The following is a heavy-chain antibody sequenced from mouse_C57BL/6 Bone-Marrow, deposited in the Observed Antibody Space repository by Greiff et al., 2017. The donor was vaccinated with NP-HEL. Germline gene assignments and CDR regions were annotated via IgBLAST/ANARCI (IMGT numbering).Heavy chain of an antibody. CDR1: GYTFTSYW. CDR3: ARNHYGDAMDY. CDR2: IDPSDSYT. V-gene: IGHV1-69*01. D-gene: IGHD1-1*02. Sequence: VQLQQPGAELVMPGASVKLSCKASGYTFTSYWMHWVKQRPGQGLEWIGEIDPSDSYTNYNQKFKGKSTLTVDKSSSTAYMQLSSLTSEDSAVYYCARNHYGDAMDYWGQGTSVTVSS. J-gene: IGHJ4*01.